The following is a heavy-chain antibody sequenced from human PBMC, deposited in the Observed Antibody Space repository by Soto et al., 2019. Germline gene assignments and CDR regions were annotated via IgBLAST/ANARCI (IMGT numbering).Heavy chain of an antibody. D-gene: IGHD3-16*01. Sequence: QVQLVQSGDEVKKPGASVKVSCKASGYIFVNYGIAWVRQAPGQGLEWMGWISPYTGNTHSTTKVQGRLTMTTDTSTSTAYMDPGCLTSDDTAVYYCVMLDNYVTPTPQDVWGQGTTVTVSS. CDR2: ISPYTGNT. J-gene: IGHJ6*02. CDR1: GYIFVNYG. CDR3: VMLDNYVTPTPQDV. V-gene: IGHV1-18*01.